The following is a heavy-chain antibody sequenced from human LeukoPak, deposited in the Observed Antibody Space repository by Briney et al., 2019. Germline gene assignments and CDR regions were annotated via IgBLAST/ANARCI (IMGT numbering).Heavy chain of an antibody. CDR3: SRDRVLGSGSLDA. V-gene: IGHV3-74*01. D-gene: IGHD3-10*01. CDR1: GFTFSSDW. J-gene: IGHJ5*02. CDR2: IRGDGNDA. Sequence: GGSLRLSCAASGFTFSSDWIHWVRQAPGKGLVWVSRIRGDGNDATYADSVKGRFTVSRDNARSTLFPQMNRLAADDTAVYYCSRDRVLGSGSLDAWGQGTLVSVSS.